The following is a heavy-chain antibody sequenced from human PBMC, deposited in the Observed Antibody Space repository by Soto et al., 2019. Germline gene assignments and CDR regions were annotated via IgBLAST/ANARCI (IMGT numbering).Heavy chain of an antibody. J-gene: IGHJ3*02. CDR3: ARAPGYCSSTSCYPDDAFDI. D-gene: IGHD2-2*01. Sequence: GGSLRLSCEVSGLSFSSSWMSWVRQAPGKGLEWVADIDPVGSQVPYVASVMGRFTVSRDNAKNSLYLQMNSLRAEDTAVYYCARAPGYCSSTSCYPDDAFDIWGQGTVVTVSS. CDR2: IDPVGSQV. V-gene: IGHV3-7*01. CDR1: GLSFSSSW.